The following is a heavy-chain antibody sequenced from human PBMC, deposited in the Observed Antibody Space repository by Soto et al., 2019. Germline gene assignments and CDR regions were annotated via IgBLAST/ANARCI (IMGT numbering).Heavy chain of an antibody. D-gene: IGHD3-3*01. Sequence: PGESLKISCKGSGYKFNRYWIGWVRQMPGKGLEWMGVIYPGDSDTRYSPSLQGQVTISADKSSSAAYLQWSSLQASDTATYYCARVPTDLAAEGYYYYYGMDVWGQGTTVTVSS. CDR2: IYPGDSDT. V-gene: IGHV5-51*01. CDR1: GYKFNRYW. CDR3: ARVPTDLAAEGYYYYYGMDV. J-gene: IGHJ6*02.